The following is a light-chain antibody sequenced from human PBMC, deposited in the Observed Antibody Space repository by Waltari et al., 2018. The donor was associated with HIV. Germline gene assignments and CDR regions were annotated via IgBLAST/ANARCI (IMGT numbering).Light chain of an antibody. CDR3: GTWDSSLSAVL. CDR1: SPNIGSNR. CDR2: DNT. V-gene: IGLV1-51*01. Sequence: SVLTQPPSVSAAPGQKVTISCSGSSPNIGSNRLFWYQQLPGTAPKLLIYDNTKRPSGIPDRFSGSKSGTLATLGITGLQTGDEADYYCGTWDSSLSAVLFGGGTKLTVL. J-gene: IGLJ2*01.